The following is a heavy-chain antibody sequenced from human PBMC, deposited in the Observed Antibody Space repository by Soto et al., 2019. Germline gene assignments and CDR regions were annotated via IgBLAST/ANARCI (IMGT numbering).Heavy chain of an antibody. D-gene: IGHD3-16*01. J-gene: IGHJ4*02. Sequence: GGSLRLSCAASGFTFSSYSMNWVRQAPGKGLEWVSAISGSGGSTYYADSVKGRFTISRDSSKNTLYLQMSSLRAEDTAVYYCARDRYGGEYVTDYWGQGTLGTVFS. CDR1: GFTFSSYS. V-gene: IGHV3-23*01. CDR2: ISGSGGST. CDR3: ARDRYGGEYVTDY.